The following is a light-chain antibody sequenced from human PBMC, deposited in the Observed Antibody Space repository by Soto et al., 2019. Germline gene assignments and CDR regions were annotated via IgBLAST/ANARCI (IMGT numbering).Light chain of an antibody. Sequence: EIVIAQSPATLSRSPVPRRTLSCRASQSVSSYLAWYQQKPGRAPRLLISGASTRATGIPARFSGSGSGTEFTLTISSLQSEDFAVYYCQQYNNWPPWTFGQGTKVDIK. J-gene: IGKJ1*01. CDR3: QQYNNWPPWT. V-gene: IGKV3-15*01. CDR2: GAS. CDR1: QSVSSY.